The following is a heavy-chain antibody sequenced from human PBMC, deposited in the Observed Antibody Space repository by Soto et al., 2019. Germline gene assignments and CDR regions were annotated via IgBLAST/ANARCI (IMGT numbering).Heavy chain of an antibody. CDR3: ARDKVLWFGELHIDY. V-gene: IGHV1-18*01. Sequence: ASVKVSCKASGYTFTNYGITSVRQAPGQGLECMGWISGYNGNTQYAQKVQGRVSMTTDTSTSTAYMELRSLRSDDTAVYYCARDKVLWFGELHIDYWGQGSLDSVTS. D-gene: IGHD3-10*01. CDR2: ISGYNGNT. J-gene: IGHJ4*02. CDR1: GYTFTNYG.